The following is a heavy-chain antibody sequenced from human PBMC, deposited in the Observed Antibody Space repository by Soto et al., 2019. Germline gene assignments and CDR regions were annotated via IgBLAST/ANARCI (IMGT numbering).Heavy chain of an antibody. CDR3: ARDGVRTYYDFWSGYHYFDY. Sequence: QVPLVQSGAEVKKPGSSVKVSCKASGGTFSSYAISWVRQAPGQGLEWMGGIIPIFGTANYAQKFQGRVTITADESTSTAYMELSSLRSEDTAVYYCARDGVRTYYDFWSGYHYFDYWGQGTLVTVSS. CDR2: IIPIFGTA. J-gene: IGHJ4*02. CDR1: GGTFSSYA. D-gene: IGHD3-3*01. V-gene: IGHV1-69*01.